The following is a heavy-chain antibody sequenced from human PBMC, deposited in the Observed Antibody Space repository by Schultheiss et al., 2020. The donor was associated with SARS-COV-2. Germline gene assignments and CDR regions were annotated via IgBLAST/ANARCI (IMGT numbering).Heavy chain of an antibody. Sequence: ASVKVSCKASGYTFTSYDINWVRQAPGQGLEWMGWISAYNGNTNYAQKLQGRVTMTTDTSTSTAYMELRSLRSDDTAVYYCARGSDTDYYDSSGYWDWGQGTLVTVSS. D-gene: IGHD3-22*01. CDR3: ARGSDTDYYDSSGYWD. CDR2: ISAYNGNT. V-gene: IGHV1-18*01. CDR1: GYTFTSYD. J-gene: IGHJ4*02.